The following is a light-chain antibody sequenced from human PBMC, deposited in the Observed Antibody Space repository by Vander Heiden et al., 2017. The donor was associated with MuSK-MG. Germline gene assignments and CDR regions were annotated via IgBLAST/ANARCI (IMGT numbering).Light chain of an antibody. CDR1: SRDGGGYNY. CDR2: DVS. Sequence: QSALTQPAAVSGSPGQSITISCTGTSRDGGGYNYVSWYQQHPGKASKLMIYDVSNRPAGVSNRFSGSKSGNTASLTISGLQAEDEADYYCSSYTSSSTLFGTGTKVTVL. J-gene: IGLJ1*01. CDR3: SSYTSSSTL. V-gene: IGLV2-14*01.